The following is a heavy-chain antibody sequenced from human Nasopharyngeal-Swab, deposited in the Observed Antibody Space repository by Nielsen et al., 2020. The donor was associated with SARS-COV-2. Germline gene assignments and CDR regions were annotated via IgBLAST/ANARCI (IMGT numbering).Heavy chain of an antibody. CDR3: ARGRGYGPSYFDY. D-gene: IGHD5-18*01. Sequence: SETLSLTCTVSGGSVSSGSYYWSWIRQPPGKGLEWIGYIYYSGSTNYNPSLKSRVTISVDTSKNQSSLKLSSVTAADTAVYYCARGRGYGPSYFDYWGQGTLVTVSS. J-gene: IGHJ4*02. V-gene: IGHV4-61*01. CDR2: IYYSGST. CDR1: GGSVSSGSYY.